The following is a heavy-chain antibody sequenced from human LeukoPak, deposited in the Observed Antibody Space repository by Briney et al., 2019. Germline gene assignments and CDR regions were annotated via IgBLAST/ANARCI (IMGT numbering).Heavy chain of an antibody. CDR1: GGSFSGYY. CDR3: GRGLGGYYFDY. J-gene: IGHJ4*02. CDR2: INHSGST. D-gene: IGHD2-15*01. V-gene: IGHV4-34*01. Sequence: SETLSLTCAVYGGSFSGYYWSWIRQPPGKGLEWIGEINHSGSTNYNPSLKSRVTISVDTSKNQFSLKLSSVTAADTAVYYCGRGLGGYYFDYWGQGTLVTVSS.